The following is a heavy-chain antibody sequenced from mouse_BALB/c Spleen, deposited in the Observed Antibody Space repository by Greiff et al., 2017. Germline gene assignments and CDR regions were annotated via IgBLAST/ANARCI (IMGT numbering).Heavy chain of an antibody. D-gene: IGHD2-14*01. J-gene: IGHJ3*01. CDR2: IYPGNSDT. V-gene: IGHV1-5*01. CDR3: ARKGNRYDAAWFAY. Sequence: VQLQQSGTVLARPGASVKMSCKASGYTFTSYWMHWVKQRPGQGLEWIGAIYPGNSDTSYNQKFKGKAKLTAVTSTSTAYMELSSLTNEDSAVYYCARKGNRYDAAWFAYWGQGTLVTVSA. CDR1: GYTFTSYW.